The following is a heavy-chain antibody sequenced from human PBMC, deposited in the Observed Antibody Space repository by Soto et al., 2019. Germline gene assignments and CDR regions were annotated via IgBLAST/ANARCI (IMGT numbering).Heavy chain of an antibody. V-gene: IGHV4-4*02. CDR3: ASQAVGATPSFTYYFDY. CDR1: GGSISSSNW. CDR2: IYHSGST. Sequence: QVQLQESGPGLVKPSGTLSLTCAVSGGSISSSNWWSWVRQPPGKGLEWIGEIYHSGSTNYNPSLRRRVPIAVDKSTNQFSLKLSSVTAADPAVYYCASQAVGATPSFTYYFDYWGPGTLVTVSS. D-gene: IGHD1-26*01. J-gene: IGHJ4*02.